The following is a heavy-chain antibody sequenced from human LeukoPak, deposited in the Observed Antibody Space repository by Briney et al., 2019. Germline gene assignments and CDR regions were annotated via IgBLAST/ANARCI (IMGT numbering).Heavy chain of an antibody. V-gene: IGHV4-59*01. CDR3: ARGIAAEPFDY. D-gene: IGHD6-13*01. J-gene: IGHJ4*02. CDR2: IYYSGST. Sequence: SETLSLTCTVSGGSISSYYWSWIRQPPGKGLEWIGYIYYSGSTNYKPALKIRVTISVDTSKNQFSPKLSSVTAADTAVYYCARGIAAEPFDYWGQGTLVTVSS. CDR1: GGSISSYY.